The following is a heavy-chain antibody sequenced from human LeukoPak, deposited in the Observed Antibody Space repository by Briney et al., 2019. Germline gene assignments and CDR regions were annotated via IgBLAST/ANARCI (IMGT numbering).Heavy chain of an antibody. Sequence: GGSLRLSCAASGFTFSSYGMHWVRQAPGKGLEWVAVIWYDGSNKYYADSVKGRFTISRDNAKNSLYLQMNSLRAEDTAVYYCARGGLKRQLGPSVYWGQGTLVTVSS. CDR3: ARGGLKRQLGPSVY. D-gene: IGHD6-6*01. J-gene: IGHJ4*02. CDR1: GFTFSSYG. CDR2: IWYDGSNK. V-gene: IGHV3-33*01.